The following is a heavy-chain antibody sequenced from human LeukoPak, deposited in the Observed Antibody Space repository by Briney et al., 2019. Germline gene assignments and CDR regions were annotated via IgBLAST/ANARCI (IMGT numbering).Heavy chain of an antibody. V-gene: IGHV4-59*01. CDR2: IYYSGST. Sequence: PSETLSLTCTVSGGSISSYYWSWIRQPPGKGLEWIGYIYYSGSTNYNPSLKSRVTISVDTSKNQFSLKLSSVTAADTAVYYRARVGDIATYFDYWGQGTLVTVSS. D-gene: IGHD5-18*01. J-gene: IGHJ4*02. CDR3: ARVGDIATYFDY. CDR1: GGSISSYY.